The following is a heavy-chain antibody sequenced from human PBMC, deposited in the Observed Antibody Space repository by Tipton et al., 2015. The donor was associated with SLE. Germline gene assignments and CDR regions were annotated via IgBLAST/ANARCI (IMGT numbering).Heavy chain of an antibody. D-gene: IGHD6-19*01. CDR3: ARVSVAGPYNWFAP. CDR2: VSYSGIT. Sequence: LRLSCSVSGGPIGNTNYYWGWIRQPPGKGLEWIGSVSYSGITNYTPSLKSRLTISMDTSKNQFSPRLRSVTAADTAVYYCARVSVAGPYNWFAPWGQGTLATVSS. CDR1: GGPIGNTNYY. V-gene: IGHV4-39*07. J-gene: IGHJ5*02.